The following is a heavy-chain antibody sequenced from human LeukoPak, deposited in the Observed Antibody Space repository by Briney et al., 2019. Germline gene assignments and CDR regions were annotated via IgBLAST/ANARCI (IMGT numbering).Heavy chain of an antibody. CDR2: INYSGRAT. Sequence: PGGSLRLSCAASRFIFKDYVMNWVRQAPGKGLQWVSIINYSGRATYYADSVKGRFFISRDNSKNTLSLQMNSLRAEDSAVYYCAKAANEKTSNVTAARSYWYFDLWGRGTQITVSS. CDR1: RFIFKDYV. D-gene: IGHD6-13*01. CDR3: AKAANEKTSNVTAARSYWYFDL. J-gene: IGHJ2*01. V-gene: IGHV3-23*01.